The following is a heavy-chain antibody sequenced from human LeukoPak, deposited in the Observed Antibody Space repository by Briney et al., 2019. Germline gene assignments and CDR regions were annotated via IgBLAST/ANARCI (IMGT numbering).Heavy chain of an antibody. D-gene: IGHD3-22*01. CDR3: AKDEPYYYDSTGSQFDY. CDR2: ISWNSGSI. Sequence: GGSLRLSCAVSGFTFDDYAMHWVRQAPGKGLEWVSGISWNSGSIGYADSVKGRFTISRDNAENSLYLQMNSLRAEDTAVYYCAKDEPYYYDSTGSQFDYWGQGTLVTVSS. J-gene: IGHJ4*02. V-gene: IGHV3-9*01. CDR1: GFTFDDYA.